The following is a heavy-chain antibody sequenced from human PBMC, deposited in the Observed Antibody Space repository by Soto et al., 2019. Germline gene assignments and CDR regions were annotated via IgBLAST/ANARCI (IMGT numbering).Heavy chain of an antibody. J-gene: IGHJ4*02. Sequence: PGESLKISCKGSGYSFTSNWIGWVRQMPGKGLEWMGIIYPSDSETRYSPSFQGQVTISADKSISTAYLQWSRLKASDTAMYYCARPPSGTTSFFDSWGQGTLVTVSS. CDR2: IYPSDSET. D-gene: IGHD1-7*01. CDR1: GYSFTSNW. V-gene: IGHV5-51*01. CDR3: ARPPSGTTSFFDS.